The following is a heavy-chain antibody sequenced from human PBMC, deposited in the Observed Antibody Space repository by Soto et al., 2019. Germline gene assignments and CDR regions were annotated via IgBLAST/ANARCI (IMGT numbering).Heavy chain of an antibody. D-gene: IGHD3-10*01. CDR2: IYYSGST. CDR3: ARVTRDGSGPYYYYGMDG. Sequence: PSETLSLTCTVSGGSISSYYWSWIRQPPGKGLEWIGYIYYSGSTNYNPSLKSRVTISVDTSKNQFSLKLSSVTAADTAVYYCARVTRDGSGPYYYYGMDGWGQGTTVTVSS. J-gene: IGHJ6*02. V-gene: IGHV4-59*01. CDR1: GGSISSYY.